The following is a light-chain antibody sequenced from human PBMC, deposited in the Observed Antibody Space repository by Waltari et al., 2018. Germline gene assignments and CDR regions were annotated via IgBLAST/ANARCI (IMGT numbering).Light chain of an antibody. J-gene: IGKJ1*01. CDR1: QSVNGA. CDR3: QHYLRLPVT. V-gene: IGKV3-20*01. Sequence: EIVLTQSPGTVSLSPGEGATLSCRASQSVNGALAWYQQKPGQAPRLLIYHASNRATGIPDRFSGSGSGTDFSLTISRLEPEDFAVYYCQHYLRLPVTFDQGTKVEI. CDR2: HAS.